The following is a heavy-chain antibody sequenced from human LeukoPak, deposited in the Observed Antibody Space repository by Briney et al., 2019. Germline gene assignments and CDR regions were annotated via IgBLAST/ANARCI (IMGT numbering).Heavy chain of an antibody. V-gene: IGHV3-23*01. CDR3: AKDSGYSSSTPPDL. J-gene: IGHJ4*02. Sequence: PGGSLRLSCAASGFTFSSYAMSWVRQAPGKGLEWVSVISGGGYSTYYAASVKGRFTISRDNSKNTLYLQMNSLRAEDTAVYYCAKDSGYSSSTPPDLWGQGTLVTVSS. CDR2: ISGGGYST. D-gene: IGHD6-6*01. CDR1: GFTFSSYA.